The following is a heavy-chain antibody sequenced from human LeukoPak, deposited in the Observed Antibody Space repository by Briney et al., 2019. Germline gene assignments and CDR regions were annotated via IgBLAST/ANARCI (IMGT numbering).Heavy chain of an antibody. CDR2: ISGSGGST. Sequence: GGSLRLSXAASGFTFSSYAMSWVRQAPGKGLEWVSAISGSGGSTYYADSVKGRFTISRDNSKNTLYLQMNSLRAEDTAVYYCAKGGYDSSGYLDYWGQGTLVTVSS. CDR1: GFTFSSYA. J-gene: IGHJ4*02. CDR3: AKGGYDSSGYLDY. D-gene: IGHD3-22*01. V-gene: IGHV3-23*01.